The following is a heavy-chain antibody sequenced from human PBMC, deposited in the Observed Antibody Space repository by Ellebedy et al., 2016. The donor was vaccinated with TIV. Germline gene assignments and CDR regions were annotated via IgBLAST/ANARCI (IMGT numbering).Heavy chain of an antibody. CDR2: IYFTGST. J-gene: IGHJ4*02. CDR1: GASMRNYY. CDR3: VKGGSFHLIDS. V-gene: IGHV4-59*01. Sequence: MPSETLSLTCTVSGASMRNYYWSWIRQSPGRALEWIGYIYFTGSTNYKPSLKSRVTISMDTSKNQFSLTLTSVTAADTAVYFCVKGGSFHLIDSWGQGILVTVSS. D-gene: IGHD1-26*01.